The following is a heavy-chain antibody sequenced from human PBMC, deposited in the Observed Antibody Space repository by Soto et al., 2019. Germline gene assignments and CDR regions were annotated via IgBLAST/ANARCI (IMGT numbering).Heavy chain of an antibody. CDR2: ISYDGSNK. V-gene: IGHV3-30-3*01. D-gene: IGHD3-22*01. CDR1: GFTFSSYA. J-gene: IGHJ6*02. CDR3: ARDHTMRAYGMDV. Sequence: QVQLVESGGGVVQPGRSLRLSCAASGFTFSSYAMHWVRQAPGKGLEWVAVISYDGSNKYYADSVKGRFTISRDNSKNTLYLQMNSLRAEDTAVYYCARDHTMRAYGMDVWGQGTTVTVSS.